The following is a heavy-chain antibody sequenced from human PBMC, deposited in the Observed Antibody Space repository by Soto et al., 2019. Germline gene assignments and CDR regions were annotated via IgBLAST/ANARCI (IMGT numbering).Heavy chain of an antibody. CDR2: ISYDGSNK. D-gene: IGHD3-22*01. V-gene: IGHV3-30*18. J-gene: IGHJ6*02. CDR1: GFTFSSYG. Sequence: PGGSLRLSCAASGFTFSSYGMHWVRQAPGKGLEWVAVISYDGSNKYYADSVKGRFTISRDNSKNTLYLQMNSLRAEDTAVYYCAKDVYYYDSSGYYYIYYYYGMDVWGQGTTVTVSS. CDR3: AKDVYYYDSSGYYYIYYYYGMDV.